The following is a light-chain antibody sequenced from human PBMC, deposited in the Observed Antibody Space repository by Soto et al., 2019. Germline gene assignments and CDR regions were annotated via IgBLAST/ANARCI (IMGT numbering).Light chain of an antibody. CDR2: DAS. CDR3: QQHKNIPLT. Sequence: DIQMTQSPASLSASVGDRVTITCQASQDIKHYLNWYQQKPGKAPKLLIYDASNLKPGVPVRFSGSGSGTDFTFNMSSLQPEDTGTNYCQQHKNIPLTFGGGTRVEV. J-gene: IGKJ4*01. V-gene: IGKV1-33*01. CDR1: QDIKHY.